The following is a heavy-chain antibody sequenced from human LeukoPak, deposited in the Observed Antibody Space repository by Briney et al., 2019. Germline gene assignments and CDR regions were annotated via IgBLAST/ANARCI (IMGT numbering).Heavy chain of an antibody. CDR1: GFTFSSYS. CDR3: ARGSPYYYDSSGYYSGADY. D-gene: IGHD3-22*01. J-gene: IGHJ4*02. V-gene: IGHV3-48*04. CDR2: ISSSSSTI. Sequence: GGSLRLSCAASGFTFSSYSMNWVRQAPGKGLEWVSYISSSSSTIYYADSVKGRFTISRDNAKNSLYLQMNSLRAEDTAVYYCARGSPYYYDSSGYYSGADYWGQGTLVTVSS.